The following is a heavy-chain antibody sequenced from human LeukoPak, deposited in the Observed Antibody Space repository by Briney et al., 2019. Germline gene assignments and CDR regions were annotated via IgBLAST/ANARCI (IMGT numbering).Heavy chain of an antibody. Sequence: SETLSLTCAVSGGSISSGGYSWSWIRHPPGKGLEWIGYIYHSGSTYYNPSLKSRVTISVDRSKNQFSLKLSSVTAADTAVYYCAREGRDYFDYWGQGTLVTVSS. J-gene: IGHJ4*02. V-gene: IGHV4-30-2*01. CDR3: AREGRDYFDY. CDR1: GGSISSGGYS. CDR2: IYHSGST.